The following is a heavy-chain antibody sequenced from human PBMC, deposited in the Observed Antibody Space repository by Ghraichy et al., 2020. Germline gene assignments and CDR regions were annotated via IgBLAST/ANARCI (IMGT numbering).Heavy chain of an antibody. D-gene: IGHD1-26*01. CDR2: IKSNTDGGTT. J-gene: IGHJ3*02. CDR3: TTGAPLYSGSYLDAFDI. V-gene: IGHV3-15*01. Sequence: GGSLRLSCTASGFTFSNDWMSWVRQAPGKGLEWVAIIKSNTDGGTTDYSAPVKGRFTISRDETKNKLFLQMNSLKNEDTAVYYCTTGAPLYSGSYLDAFDIWGQGTMVTVSS. CDR1: GFTFSNDW.